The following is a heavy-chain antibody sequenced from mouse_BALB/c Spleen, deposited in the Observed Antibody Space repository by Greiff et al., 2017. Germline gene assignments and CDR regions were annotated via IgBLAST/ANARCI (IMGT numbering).Heavy chain of an antibody. CDR1: GYTFTSYT. D-gene: IGHD2-14*01. V-gene: IGHV1-4*01. J-gene: IGHJ4*01. Sequence: VQLQQSGAELARPGASVKMSCKASGYTFTSYTMHWVKQRPGQGLEWIGYINPSSGYTNYNQKFKDKATLTADKSSSTAYMQLSSLTSEDSAVYYCERGVYRLYAMDYWGQGTSVTVSS. CDR2: INPSSGYT. CDR3: ERGVYRLYAMDY.